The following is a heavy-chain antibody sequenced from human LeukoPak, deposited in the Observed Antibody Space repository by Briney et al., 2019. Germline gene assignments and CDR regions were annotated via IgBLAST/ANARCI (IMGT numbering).Heavy chain of an antibody. Sequence: SETLSLTCTVSGGSISSYYWSWIRQPPGKGLEWIGYIYYSGSTNYNPSLKSRVTISVDTSKNQFSLKLSSVTAADTAVYYCARSPSDDYDFWSGYYGWFDPWGQGTLVTVSS. CDR2: IYYSGST. CDR3: ARSPSDDYDFWSGYYGWFDP. D-gene: IGHD3-3*01. J-gene: IGHJ5*02. V-gene: IGHV4-59*01. CDR1: GGSISSYY.